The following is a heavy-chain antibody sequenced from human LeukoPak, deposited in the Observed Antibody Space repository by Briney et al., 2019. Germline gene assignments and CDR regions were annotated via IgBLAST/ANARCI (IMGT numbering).Heavy chain of an antibody. J-gene: IGHJ4*02. V-gene: IGHV3-23*01. CDR3: AKDRAGYSSSWPVDY. CDR2: ISGSGGST. D-gene: IGHD6-13*01. CDR1: GFTFSSYA. Sequence: PGGSLRLSCAASGFTFSSYAMSWVRQAPGKGLEWVSAISGSGGSTYYADSVKGRFTISRDNSKNTLYLQMNSLRAEDTAVYYCAKDRAGYSSSWPVDYWGQGTLVTVSS.